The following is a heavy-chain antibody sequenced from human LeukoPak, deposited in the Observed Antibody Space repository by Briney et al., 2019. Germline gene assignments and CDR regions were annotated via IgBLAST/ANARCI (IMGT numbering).Heavy chain of an antibody. Sequence: PGGSLRLSCAASGFTFSSYSMNWVRQAPGKGLEWVSGITGSGVTTYYADSVKGRFTISRDNSKNTLYLQMNSLRANDTAVYYCAKEIYYYIDWGQGTLVTVSP. V-gene: IGHV3-23*01. D-gene: IGHD3-9*01. CDR3: AKEIYYYID. J-gene: IGHJ4*02. CDR2: ITGSGVTT. CDR1: GFTFSSYS.